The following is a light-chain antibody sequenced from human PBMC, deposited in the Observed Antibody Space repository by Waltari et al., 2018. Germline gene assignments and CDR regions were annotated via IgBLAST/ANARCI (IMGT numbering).Light chain of an antibody. Sequence: EIVLTQSPATLSLSPGERATLSCRASQSVSNYLSWYQQKPGQAPRLLIYDASKRSTGIPARFSGSGSGTYFTLTISSLEPEDFAVYYCQQRSNSYTFGQGTKLEIK. V-gene: IGKV3-11*01. CDR1: QSVSNY. J-gene: IGKJ2*01. CDR2: DAS. CDR3: QQRSNSYT.